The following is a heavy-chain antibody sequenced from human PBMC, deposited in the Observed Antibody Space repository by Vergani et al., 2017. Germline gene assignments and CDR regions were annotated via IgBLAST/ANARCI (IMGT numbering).Heavy chain of an antibody. CDR1: GYSFTSYW. J-gene: IGHJ6*02. Sequence: EVQLVQSGAEVKQPGESLKISCKGSGYSFTSYWISWVRQVPGKGLEWMGRIDPSDSYTNYSPSFQGHVTISADKSISTAYLQWSSLKASDTAMYYCARLALGEWXAPIGQGYYYGMDVWGQGP. CDR2: IDPSDSYT. CDR3: ARLALGEWXAPIGQGYYYGMDV. D-gene: IGHD3-16*01. V-gene: IGHV5-10-1*01.